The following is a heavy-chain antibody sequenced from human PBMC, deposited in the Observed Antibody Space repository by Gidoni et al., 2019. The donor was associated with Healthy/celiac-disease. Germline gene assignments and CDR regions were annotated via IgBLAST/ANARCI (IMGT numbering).Heavy chain of an antibody. V-gene: IGHV3-74*01. CDR1: GFTFSSYW. Sequence: EVQLVESGGGLVQPGGSLRLSCAASGFTFSSYWMHWVRQAPGKGLVWVSRINSDGSSTSYADSVKGRFTISRDNAKNTLYLQMNSLRAEDTAVYYCARGPDTAMVTSNYYYGMDVWGQGTTVTVSS. J-gene: IGHJ6*02. CDR3: ARGPDTAMVTSNYYYGMDV. D-gene: IGHD5-18*01. CDR2: INSDGSST.